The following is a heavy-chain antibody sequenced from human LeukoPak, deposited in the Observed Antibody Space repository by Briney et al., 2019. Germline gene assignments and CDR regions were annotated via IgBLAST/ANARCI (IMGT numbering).Heavy chain of an antibody. Sequence: GGSLRLSCAASGFTFSSYSMNWVRQAPGKGLEWVSYISSSSSTIYYADSVKGRFTISRDNAKNSLYLQMNSLRAEDTAVYYCARERALTTEYYFDYRGQGTLVTVSS. V-gene: IGHV3-48*04. CDR3: ARERALTTEYYFDY. CDR1: GFTFSSYS. CDR2: ISSSSSTI. D-gene: IGHD4-17*01. J-gene: IGHJ4*02.